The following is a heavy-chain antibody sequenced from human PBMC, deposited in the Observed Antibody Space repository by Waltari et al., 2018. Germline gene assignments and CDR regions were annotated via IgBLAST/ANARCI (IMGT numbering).Heavy chain of an antibody. D-gene: IGHD2-15*01. CDR3: AREGPQLSDYMDV. J-gene: IGHJ6*03. CDR2: INKDGSSI. V-gene: IGHV3-74*01. CDR1: GFTFSNSW. Sequence: EVQLGESGGRLVPPGGCLGISCAVSGFTFSNSWRHWVRQAPGKGLVWVSRINKDGSSISYADSVEGRFTISRDNAKKTLYLQMNSLRAEDTGVYYCAREGPQLSDYMDVWGKGTTVNVSS.